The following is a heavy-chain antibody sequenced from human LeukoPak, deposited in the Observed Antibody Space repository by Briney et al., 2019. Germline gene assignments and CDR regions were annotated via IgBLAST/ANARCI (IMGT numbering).Heavy chain of an antibody. V-gene: IGHV3-23*01. Sequence: GGSLRLSCAASGFTFSSYAMSWVRQAPGKGLEWVSAISGSGGSTFYADSVKGRFTISRDNSKNTLYLQMNSLRAEDTAVYYCAKAEALIRAGFDYWGQGTLVAVSS. D-gene: IGHD6-19*01. CDR3: AKAEALIRAGFDY. CDR2: ISGSGGST. J-gene: IGHJ4*02. CDR1: GFTFSSYA.